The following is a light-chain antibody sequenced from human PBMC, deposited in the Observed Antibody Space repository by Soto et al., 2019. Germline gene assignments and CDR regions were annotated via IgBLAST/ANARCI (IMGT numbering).Light chain of an antibody. CDR3: QTWDTGIRV. CDR1: SGHSNYA. V-gene: IGLV4-69*01. Sequence: QLVLTQSPSASASLGASVKLTCTLSSGHSNYAIAWHQQQPEKGPRYLMKLDSYGSRSRGDGIPDRFSGSSSGAERYLTISSLQSEDEADYYCQTWDTGIRVFGGGTKVTVL. CDR2: LDSYGSR. J-gene: IGLJ3*02.